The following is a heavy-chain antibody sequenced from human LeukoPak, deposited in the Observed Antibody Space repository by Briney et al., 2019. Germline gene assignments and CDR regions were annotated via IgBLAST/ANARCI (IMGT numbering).Heavy chain of an antibody. CDR3: ARHVGSSPVFGY. Sequence: SETLSLTCTVSGGSISSSSYYWGWIRQPPGKGLEWIGSIYYSGSTYYNPSLKSRVTISVDMSKNQFSLKLSSVTAADTAVYYCARHVGSSPVFGYWGQGTLVTVSS. D-gene: IGHD6-6*01. CDR2: IYYSGST. CDR1: GGSISSSSYY. V-gene: IGHV4-39*01. J-gene: IGHJ4*02.